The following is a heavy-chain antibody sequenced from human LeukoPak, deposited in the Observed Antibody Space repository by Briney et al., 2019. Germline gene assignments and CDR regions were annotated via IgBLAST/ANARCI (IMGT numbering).Heavy chain of an antibody. Sequence: SETLSLTCTVSGGSISSDYWSWIRQPPGKGLAWIGYIYYSGITNYNPSLKSRVTISVDTSKNQFSLKLSSVTAADTAVYYCARLHYDSSGYYYFDYWGQGTLVTVSS. CDR2: IYYSGIT. CDR3: ARLHYDSSGYYYFDY. D-gene: IGHD3-22*01. CDR1: GGSISSDY. J-gene: IGHJ4*02. V-gene: IGHV4-59*08.